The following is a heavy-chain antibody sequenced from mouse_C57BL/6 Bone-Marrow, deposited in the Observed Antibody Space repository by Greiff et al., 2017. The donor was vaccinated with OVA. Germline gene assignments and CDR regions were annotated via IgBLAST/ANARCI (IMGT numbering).Heavy chain of an antibody. CDR3: ASVGPSITTVGAY. CDR2: INPNNGGT. J-gene: IGHJ3*01. D-gene: IGHD1-1*01. Sequence: EVQLQQSGPELVKPGASVKISCKASGYTFTDYYMNWVKQSHGKSLEWIGDINPNNGGTSYNQKFKGKATLTVDKSSSTAYMELRSLTSEDSAVYYCASVGPSITTVGAYWGQGTLVTVSA. CDR1: GYTFTDYY. V-gene: IGHV1-26*01.